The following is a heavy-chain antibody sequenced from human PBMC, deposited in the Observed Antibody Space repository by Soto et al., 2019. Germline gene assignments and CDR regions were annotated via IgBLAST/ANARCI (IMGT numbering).Heavy chain of an antibody. CDR1: GFTFSSYG. CDR2: ISYDGSNK. Sequence: GESLKISCAASGFTFSSYGMHWVRQAPGKGLEWVAVISYDGSNKYYADSVKGRFTISRDNSKNTLYLQMNSLRAEDTAVYYCAKDRKQQLARPSHWFDPWGQGTLVTVSS. V-gene: IGHV3-30*18. D-gene: IGHD6-13*01. J-gene: IGHJ5*02. CDR3: AKDRKQQLARPSHWFDP.